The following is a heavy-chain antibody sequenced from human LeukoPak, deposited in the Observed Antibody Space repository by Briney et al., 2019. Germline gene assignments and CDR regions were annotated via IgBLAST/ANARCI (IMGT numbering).Heavy chain of an antibody. CDR2: INDGGRT. CDR3: AGPPEPGH. CDR1: GFTVSNNY. V-gene: IGHV3-66*01. J-gene: IGHJ4*02. Sequence: GGSLRLSCAASGFTVSNNYMTWVRQAPGKGLESVSVINDGGRTFYADSVKGRFTISRDNSKNTLYLQMSSLRAEDTAVYYCAGPPEPGHWGKGPLVTVSS.